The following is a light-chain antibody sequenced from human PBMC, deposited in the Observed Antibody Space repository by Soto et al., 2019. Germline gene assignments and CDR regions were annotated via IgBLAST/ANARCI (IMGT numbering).Light chain of an antibody. V-gene: IGLV6-57*04. CDR1: SGSIANNY. CDR3: QSYDSDFVV. CDR2: ENN. Sequence: NFMLTQPHSVSESPGQTLSISCTRSSGSIANNYVQWYQQRPGRAPTTVIYENNQRLSGVPDRFSGSTDGSSNAASLTISGLQTEDEDDYYCQSYDSDFVVFGGGTKLTVL. J-gene: IGLJ2*01.